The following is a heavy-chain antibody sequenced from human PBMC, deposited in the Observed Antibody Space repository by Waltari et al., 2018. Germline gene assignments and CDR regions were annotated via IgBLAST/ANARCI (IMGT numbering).Heavy chain of an antibody. CDR1: GFTVSSNY. D-gene: IGHD6-13*01. V-gene: IGHV3-53*04. J-gene: IGHJ4*02. CDR3: ARTYSSSWSLYFDY. Sequence: EVQLVESGGGLVQPGGSLRLSCAASGFTVSSNYMSWVRQAPGKGLEGVSVSYSGGSTYYADSVKGRFTISRHNSKNTLYLQMNSLRAEDTAMYYCARTYSSSWSLYFDYWGQGTLVTVSS. CDR2: SYSGGST.